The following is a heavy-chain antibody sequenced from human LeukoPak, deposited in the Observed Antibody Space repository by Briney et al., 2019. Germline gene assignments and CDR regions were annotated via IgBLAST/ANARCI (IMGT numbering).Heavy chain of an antibody. Sequence: SETLSLTCAVSGGSISSSTWWSVVRLPPGKGLEWIGEIFHSGSTNFNPSLKSRLTMSVDESKHEFSLKLTSVTAADTAVYYCASGGLVSRYLDHWGQGTLVTVSS. J-gene: IGHJ4*02. D-gene: IGHD3-9*01. CDR3: ASGGLVSRYLDH. CDR2: IFHSGST. CDR1: GGSISSSTW. V-gene: IGHV4-4*02.